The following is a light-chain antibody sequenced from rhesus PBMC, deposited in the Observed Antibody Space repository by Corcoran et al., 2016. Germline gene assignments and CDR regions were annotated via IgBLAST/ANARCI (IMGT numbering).Light chain of an antibody. Sequence: DIQMTQSPSSLSASVGDKVTITCRASQDISSWLAWYQQKPGKAPLLLINAASSLQSGVPSGVSGSGSGTDYTLTISSLQPEDFSTYDCQQGYKTPYSFGQGTKVEIK. CDR1: QDISSW. CDR2: AAS. CDR3: QQGYKTPYS. J-gene: IGKJ2*01. V-gene: IGKV1-18*01.